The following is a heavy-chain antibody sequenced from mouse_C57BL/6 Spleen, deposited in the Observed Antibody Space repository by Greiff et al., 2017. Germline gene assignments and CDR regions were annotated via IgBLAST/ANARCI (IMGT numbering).Heavy chain of an antibody. J-gene: IGHJ3*01. Sequence: QVQLQQSGAELVKPGASVKMSCKASGYTFTSYWITWVKQRPGKGLEWIGDIYPGSGSTNYNEKFKSKATLTVDTSTSTAYMQLSSLTSEDSAVYYCARNGGDYEELAYWGQGTLVTVSA. V-gene: IGHV1-55*01. CDR2: IYPGSGST. CDR3: ARNGGDYEELAY. CDR1: GYTFTSYW. D-gene: IGHD2-4*01.